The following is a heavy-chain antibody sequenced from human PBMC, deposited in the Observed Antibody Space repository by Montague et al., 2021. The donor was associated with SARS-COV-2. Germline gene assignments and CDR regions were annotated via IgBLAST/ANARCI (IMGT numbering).Heavy chain of an antibody. Sequence: SETLSLTCAVYGGSFSGFYWSWIRRPPGKGLEWIGEMNHSGSTNYNPSLKSRVTISVDTSKNQFSLKLSSVTAADTAVYYCARGVTYYDILTGYYKGNYYYGMDVWGQGTTVTVSS. D-gene: IGHD3-9*01. J-gene: IGHJ6*02. CDR1: GGSFSGFY. V-gene: IGHV4-34*01. CDR2: MNHSGST. CDR3: ARGVTYYDILTGYYKGNYYYGMDV.